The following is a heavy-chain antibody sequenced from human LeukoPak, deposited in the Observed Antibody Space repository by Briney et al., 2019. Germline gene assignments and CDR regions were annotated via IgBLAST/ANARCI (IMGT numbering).Heavy chain of an antibody. V-gene: IGHV4-39*01. J-gene: IGHJ4*02. CDR2: IYYSGST. CDR1: GGSISSSSYY. D-gene: IGHD6-19*01. Sequence: SETLSLTCTVSGGSISSSSYYWGWIRQPPGKGLEWIGSIYYSGSTYYNPSLKSQVTISVDTSKNQFSLKLSSVTAADTAVYFCARGRPEPWLSRGYFDYWGQGTLVTVSS. CDR3: ARGRPEPWLSRGYFDY.